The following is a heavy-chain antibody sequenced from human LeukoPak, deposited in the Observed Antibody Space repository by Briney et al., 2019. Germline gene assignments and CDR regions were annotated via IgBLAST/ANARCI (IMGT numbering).Heavy chain of an antibody. CDR2: VDPEDGET. Sequence: ASVKISCKXSGYTFTDYYMHWVQQAPGKGLEWMGLVDPEDGETIYSEKFQGRVTITADTSTDTAYMELSSLRSEDTAVYYCATAASSGWYVYDYWGQGTLVTVSS. J-gene: IGHJ4*02. D-gene: IGHD6-19*01. CDR3: ATAASSGWYVYDY. V-gene: IGHV1-69-2*01. CDR1: GYTFTDYY.